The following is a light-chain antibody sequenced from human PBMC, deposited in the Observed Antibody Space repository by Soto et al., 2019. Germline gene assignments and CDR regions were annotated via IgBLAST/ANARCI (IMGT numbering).Light chain of an antibody. CDR2: GNS. CDR3: QSYDSSLSGSWV. J-gene: IGLJ3*02. Sequence: QSVLTQPPSVSGAPGHRVTISCTRSSSNIGAGYDVHWYQQLPGTAPKLLIYGNSNRPSGVPDRFSGSKSGTSASLAITGLQAEDEADYYCQSYDSSLSGSWVFGGGTKLTVL. CDR1: SSNIGAGYD. V-gene: IGLV1-40*01.